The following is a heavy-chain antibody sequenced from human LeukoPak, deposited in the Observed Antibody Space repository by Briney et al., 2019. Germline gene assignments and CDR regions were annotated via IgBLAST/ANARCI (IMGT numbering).Heavy chain of an antibody. V-gene: IGHV4-34*01. CDR2: INHSGST. J-gene: IGHJ4*02. CDR3: ASPPY. CDR1: GGSIGSYY. Sequence: SETLSLTCTVSGGSIGSYYWSWSRQPPGKGLEWIGEINHSGSTNYNPSLKSRVTISVDTSKNQFSLKLSSVTAADTAVYYCASPPYWGQGTLVSASS.